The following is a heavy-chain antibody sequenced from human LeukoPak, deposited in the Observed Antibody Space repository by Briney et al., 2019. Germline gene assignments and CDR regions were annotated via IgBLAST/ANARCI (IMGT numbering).Heavy chain of an antibody. CDR2: ISYDGSNK. CDR3: AKITSGWYGDY. V-gene: IGHV3-30*18. CDR1: GFTFSSYV. D-gene: IGHD6-19*01. Sequence: GRSLRLSCAASGFTFSSYVMHWVRQAPGKGLEWVAVISYDGSNKYYADSVKGRFTISRDNSKNTLYLQMHSLRAEDTAVYYCAKITSGWYGDYWAQGTLVTASP. J-gene: IGHJ4*02.